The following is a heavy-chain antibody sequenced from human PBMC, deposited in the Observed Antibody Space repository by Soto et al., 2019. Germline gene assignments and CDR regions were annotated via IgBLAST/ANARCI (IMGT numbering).Heavy chain of an antibody. Sequence: GGSLRLSCAASGFTFSSYGMHWVRQAPGKGLEWVAVISYDGSNKYYADSVKGRFTISRDNSKNTLYLQMNSLSAEDTAVYYCAKDGSLSSSWYWGYFQHWGQGTLVTVSS. CDR1: GFTFSSYG. J-gene: IGHJ1*01. CDR3: AKDGSLSSSWYWGYFQH. D-gene: IGHD6-13*01. CDR2: ISYDGSNK. V-gene: IGHV3-30*18.